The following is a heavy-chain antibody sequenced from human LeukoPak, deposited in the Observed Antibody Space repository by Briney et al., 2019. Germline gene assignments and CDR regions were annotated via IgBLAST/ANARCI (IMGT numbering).Heavy chain of an antibody. J-gene: IGHJ4*02. D-gene: IGHD4-17*01. CDR3: ATDYGYYFDY. V-gene: IGHV4-61*02. CDR1: GASISSGTYY. CDR2: IYTSDST. Sequence: PSETLSLTCTVSGASISSGTYYWSWIRQPAGKGLEWIWRIYTSDSTNYNPSLKSRVTISVDTSKNQFSLKVNSVTAADTAVYYCATDYGYYFDYWGQGTLVTVSS.